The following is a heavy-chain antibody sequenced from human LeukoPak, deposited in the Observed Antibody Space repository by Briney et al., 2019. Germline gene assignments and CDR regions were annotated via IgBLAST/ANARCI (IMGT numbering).Heavy chain of an antibody. CDR1: GFTFSSYA. V-gene: IGHV3-23*01. D-gene: IGHD3-22*01. CDR2: ISGSGGST. Sequence: GGSLRLSCAASGFTFSSYAMSWVRQAPGKGLEWVSAISGSGGSTYYADSVKGRFTTSRDNSKNTLYLQMNSLRAEDTAVYYCAKGILTYYYDSSGPQDYWGQGTLVTVSS. J-gene: IGHJ4*02. CDR3: AKGILTYYYDSSGPQDY.